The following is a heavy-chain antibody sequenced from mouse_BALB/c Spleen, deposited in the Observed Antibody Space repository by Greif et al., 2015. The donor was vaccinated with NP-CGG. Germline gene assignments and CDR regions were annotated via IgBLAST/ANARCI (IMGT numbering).Heavy chain of an antibody. Sequence: EVHLVESGGGLVQPGGSRKLSCAASGFTFSSFGMHWVRQAPEKGLEWVAYISGGSSTIYYADTVKGRFTISRDNPKNTLFLQMTSLRSEDTAMYYCARTTVVAYYAMDYWGQGTSVTVSS. CDR1: GFTFSSFG. CDR3: ARTTVVAYYAMDY. D-gene: IGHD1-1*01. CDR2: ISGGSSTI. J-gene: IGHJ4*01. V-gene: IGHV5-17*02.